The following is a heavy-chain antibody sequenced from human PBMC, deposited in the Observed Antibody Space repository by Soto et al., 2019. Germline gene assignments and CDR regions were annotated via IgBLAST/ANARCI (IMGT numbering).Heavy chain of an antibody. V-gene: IGHV3-11*05. Sequence: QVQLVESGGGLVKPGGSLRLSCAASGFTFSDYYMSWIRQAPGKGLEWVSYISSSSSYTNYADSAKGRFTISRDNAKNSMYLQMNSLRAEDTAVYYCARGIPGYDYYGMDVWGQGTTVTVSS. CDR3: ARGIPGYDYYGMDV. CDR2: ISSSSSYT. CDR1: GFTFSDYY. D-gene: IGHD5-18*01. J-gene: IGHJ6*02.